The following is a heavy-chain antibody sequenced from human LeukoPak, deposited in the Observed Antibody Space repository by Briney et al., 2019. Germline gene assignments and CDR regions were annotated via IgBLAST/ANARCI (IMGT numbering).Heavy chain of an antibody. CDR2: MNPNSGNT. CDR1: GYTFTSYD. CDR3: ARGGAGVLRYFDWLWN. J-gene: IGHJ4*02. V-gene: IGHV1-8*01. D-gene: IGHD3-9*01. Sequence: ASVKVSCKASGYTFTSYDISWVRQATGQGLEWMGWMNPNSGNTGYAQKFQGRVTMTRNTSISTAYMELSSLRSEDTAVYYCARGGAGVLRYFDWLWNWGQGTLVTVSS.